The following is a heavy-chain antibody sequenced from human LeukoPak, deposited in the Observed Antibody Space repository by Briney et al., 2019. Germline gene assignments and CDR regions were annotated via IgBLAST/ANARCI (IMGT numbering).Heavy chain of an antibody. CDR1: GFTFSDYY. CDR2: ISSSGSTI. V-gene: IGHV3-11*01. J-gene: IGHJ6*02. D-gene: IGHD4-23*01. CDR3: ARKGKLAYYGMDV. Sequence: GGSLRLSCAGSGFTFSDYYMNWIHQAPGKGLEWVSYISSSGSTIYYADSVKGRFTSSRDNTKNSLFLQMNTLRAEDTAVYYCARKGKLAYYGMDVWGHGTTVTVSS.